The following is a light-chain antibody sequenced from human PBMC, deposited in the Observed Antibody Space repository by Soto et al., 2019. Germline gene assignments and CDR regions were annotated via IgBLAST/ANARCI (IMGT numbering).Light chain of an antibody. V-gene: IGKV3-15*01. Sequence: ELVMTQSPATLSVSPGERATLSCRASQSVSSNLAWYQQKPGQAPRLLIYGASTRATGIPARFSGSGSGTEFTLTISSLQSEDFAVYHCQQYYNWPYTFGQGTKLEIK. CDR3: QQYYNWPYT. CDR2: GAS. J-gene: IGKJ2*01. CDR1: QSVSSN.